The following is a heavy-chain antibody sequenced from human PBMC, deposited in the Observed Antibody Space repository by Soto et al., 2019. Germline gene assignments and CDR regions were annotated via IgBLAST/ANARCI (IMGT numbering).Heavy chain of an antibody. CDR1: GGSISSGGYS. CDR2: IYHSGST. J-gene: IGHJ5*02. V-gene: IGHV4-30-2*01. D-gene: IGHD4-17*01. Sequence: SETLSLTCAVSGGSISSGGYSWSWIRQPPGKGLEWIGYIYHSGSTYYNPSLKSRVTISVDRSKNQFSLKLSSVTAADTAVYYCASYGDYSNWFDPWGQGTLVTVSS. CDR3: ASYGDYSNWFDP.